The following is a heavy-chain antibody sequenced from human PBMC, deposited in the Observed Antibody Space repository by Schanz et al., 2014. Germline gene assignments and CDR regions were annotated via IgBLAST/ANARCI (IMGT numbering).Heavy chain of an antibody. CDR1: GFTFSAYY. CDR2: TRNRANNYFT. J-gene: IGHJ6*02. CDR3: TRVAISPGGNGLDV. Sequence: EVQLVESGGGLVQPGGSLRLSCAASGFTFSAYYMDWVRQAPGKGLEWVGRTRNRANNYFTEYAASVKGRFTISRDDSKNSLYLQMSSLKSEDTALYYCTRVAISPGGNGLDVWGQGTAVTVSS. D-gene: IGHD3-16*01. V-gene: IGHV3-72*01.